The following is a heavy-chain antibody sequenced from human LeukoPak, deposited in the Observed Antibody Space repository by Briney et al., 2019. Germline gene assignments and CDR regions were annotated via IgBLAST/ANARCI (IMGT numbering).Heavy chain of an antibody. J-gene: IGHJ5*02. CDR1: GYTFTSYY. Sequence: ASVKVSCKASGYTFTSYYMHWVRQAPGQGLEWMGIINPSGGSTSYAQKFRDRLTITADTSTGTAYMELSSLTPDDTALYYCTRVNLRGSQYNWFDPWGQGTLVIVSS. CDR2: INPSGGST. D-gene: IGHD3-16*01. CDR3: TRVNLRGSQYNWFDP. V-gene: IGHV1-46*01.